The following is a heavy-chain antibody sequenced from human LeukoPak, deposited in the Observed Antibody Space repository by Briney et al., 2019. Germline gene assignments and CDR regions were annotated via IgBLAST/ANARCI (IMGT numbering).Heavy chain of an antibody. D-gene: IGHD6-19*01. V-gene: IGHV3-64*04. CDR3: AKDLYRSGAERYLDY. CDR1: GFPFSSFA. Sequence: PGGSLRLSCSAPGFPFSSFAIYWVRQASRNGLAYFSDISGDGGSTYYADSVKGRITISRDNSKNTLYLQMNSLRAEDTAVYYCAKDLYRSGAERYLDYWGQGTLVTVSS. CDR2: ISGDGGST. J-gene: IGHJ4*02.